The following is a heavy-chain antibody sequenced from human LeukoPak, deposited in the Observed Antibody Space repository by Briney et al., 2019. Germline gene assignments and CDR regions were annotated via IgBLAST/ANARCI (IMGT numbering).Heavy chain of an antibody. D-gene: IGHD6-6*01. CDR2: IKSSGGTI. CDR1: GLTFIDYY. Sequence: GGYLSLSCPAPGLTFIDYYMSCMGQTPGKRPEYISYIKSSGGTIYYAVSVKGRFTISRDNAKNSLYLQMNNLRAEDAAVYYCAGDRGGRQLVDYWGQGILVTVSS. V-gene: IGHV3-11*01. J-gene: IGHJ4*02. CDR3: AGDRGGRQLVDY.